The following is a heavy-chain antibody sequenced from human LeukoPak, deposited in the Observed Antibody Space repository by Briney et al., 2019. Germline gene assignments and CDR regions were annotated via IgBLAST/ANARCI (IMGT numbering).Heavy chain of an antibody. CDR1: GFAFGDYA. CDR2: IRSKAYGGTT. D-gene: IGHD3-16*02. V-gene: IGHV3-49*03. Sequence: PGGSLRLSCTASGFAFGDYAMSWFRQAPGKGLEWVGFIRSKAYGGTTEYAASVKGRFNISRDDSKSIAYLQMNSLKTEDTAVYYCTRVTYYDYVWGSYRHFDYWGQGTLVTVSS. CDR3: TRVTYYDYVWGSYRHFDY. J-gene: IGHJ4*02.